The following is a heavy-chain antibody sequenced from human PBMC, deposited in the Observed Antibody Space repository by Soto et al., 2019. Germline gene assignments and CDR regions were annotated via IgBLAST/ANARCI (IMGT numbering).Heavy chain of an antibody. V-gene: IGHV1-2*04. Sequence: ASVKVSCKASGYTFTGYYMHWVRQAPGQGLEWMGWINPNSGGTNYAQKFQGWVTMTRDTSISTAYMELSRLRSDDTAVYYCEREGLTYQYYYYGMDVWGQGTTVTVSS. J-gene: IGHJ6*02. CDR3: EREGLTYQYYYYGMDV. CDR1: GYTFTGYY. CDR2: INPNSGGT. D-gene: IGHD3-16*01.